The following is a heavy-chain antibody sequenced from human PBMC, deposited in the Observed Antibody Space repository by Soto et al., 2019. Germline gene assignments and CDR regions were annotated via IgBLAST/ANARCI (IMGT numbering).Heavy chain of an antibody. Sequence: KESGPTLVKPTQTLTLTCTFSGFSLSTSGVGVGWIRQPPGKALEWLALIYWDDDKRYSPSLKSRLTITKDTSKNQVVLTMTNMDPVDTATYYCAHSLVGYCSGGSYYFDYWGQGTLVTVSS. CDR3: AHSLVGYCSGGSYYFDY. V-gene: IGHV2-5*02. CDR1: GFSLSTSGVG. J-gene: IGHJ4*02. CDR2: IYWDDDK. D-gene: IGHD2-15*01.